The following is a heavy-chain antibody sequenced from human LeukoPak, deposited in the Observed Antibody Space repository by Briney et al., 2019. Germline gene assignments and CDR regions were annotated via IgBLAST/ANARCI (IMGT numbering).Heavy chain of an antibody. CDR3: ATANTYKTAFDY. D-gene: IGHD5-24*01. V-gene: IGHV4-61*09. Sequence: SQTLSLTCAVSGGSISSTSYYWNWIRQPAGKGLEWIGHIHSSGGTNYSPSLKSRVTISLDTSRSQFSLKLSSVTAADTAVYYCATANTYKTAFDYWGQGILVTVSS. CDR2: IHSSGGT. J-gene: IGHJ4*02. CDR1: GGSISSTSYY.